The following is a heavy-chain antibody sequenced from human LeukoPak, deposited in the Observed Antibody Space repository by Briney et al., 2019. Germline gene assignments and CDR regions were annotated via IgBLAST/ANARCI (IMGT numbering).Heavy chain of an antibody. CDR2: INPNSGGT. V-gene: IGHV1-2*02. CDR3: ARGYYDSSDYEYFQH. CDR1: GYTFSGYH. Sequence: GASVKVSCKASGYTFSGYHLHWVRQAPGQGLEWMGWINPNSGGTNSAQKFQGRVTMTRDTSIITAYMELSRLRSDDTAVYFCARGYYDSSDYEYFQHWGQGTLVTVSS. D-gene: IGHD3-22*01. J-gene: IGHJ1*01.